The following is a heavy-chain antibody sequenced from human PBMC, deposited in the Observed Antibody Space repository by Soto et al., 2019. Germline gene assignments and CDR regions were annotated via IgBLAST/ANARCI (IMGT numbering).Heavy chain of an antibody. Sequence: QVQLVQSGDEVKKPGASVKVSCKASGYIFVNYGIAWVRQAPGQGLEWMGWISPYTGNTHSATKIQGRLTMTTDTSTSTAYMALGSLTSADTAVYYCVMVDNYVTPTPHDVWGQGTTVTVSS. CDR2: ISPYTGNT. J-gene: IGHJ6*02. V-gene: IGHV1-18*01. D-gene: IGHD3-16*01. CDR1: GYIFVNYG. CDR3: VMVDNYVTPTPHDV.